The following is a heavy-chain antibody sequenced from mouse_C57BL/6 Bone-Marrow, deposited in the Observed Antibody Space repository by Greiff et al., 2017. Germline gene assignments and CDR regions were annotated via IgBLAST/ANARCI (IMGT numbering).Heavy chain of an antibody. J-gene: IGHJ2*01. CDR3: ARGYDY. V-gene: IGHV1-15*01. CDR1: GYTFTDYE. Sequence: QVQLKESGAELVRPGASVTLSCKASGYTFTDYEMHWVKQTPVHGLEWIGAIDPETGGTSYNQKFKGKATLTVDTSSSTAYMELNSLTSEDSAVYYCARGYDYWGQGTTLTVSS. CDR2: IDPETGGT.